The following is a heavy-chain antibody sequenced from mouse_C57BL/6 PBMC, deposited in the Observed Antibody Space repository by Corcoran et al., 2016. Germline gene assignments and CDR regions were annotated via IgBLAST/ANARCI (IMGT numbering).Heavy chain of an antibody. CDR1: GYTFTDYY. D-gene: IGHD1-1*01. V-gene: IGHV1-26*01. J-gene: IGHJ4*01. Sequence: EVQLQQSGPELVKPGASVKISCKASGYTFTDYYMNWVKQSHGKSLKWIGDINPNNGGTSYNQKFKGKATLTVDKSSSTAYMELRSLTSEDSAVYYCARSEGTTVVAPSAMDYWGQGTSVTVSS. CDR2: INPNNGGT. CDR3: ARSEGTTVVAPSAMDY.